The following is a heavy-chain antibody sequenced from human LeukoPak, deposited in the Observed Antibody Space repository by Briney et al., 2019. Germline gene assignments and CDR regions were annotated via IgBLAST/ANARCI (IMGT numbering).Heavy chain of an antibody. CDR1: GYTLTKLS. CDR3: ATANPSSSRDYNWFDP. Sequence: ASVKVSCKVSGYTLTKLSMHWVRQAPGKGLEWMGCFDLEGGKTNYAQKFQGRVTITGDTSTGPAYMELSSLRSEDTAVYYCATANPSSSRDYNWFDPWGQGTLVTVSS. V-gene: IGHV1-24*01. D-gene: IGHD2-2*01. J-gene: IGHJ5*02. CDR2: FDLEGGKT.